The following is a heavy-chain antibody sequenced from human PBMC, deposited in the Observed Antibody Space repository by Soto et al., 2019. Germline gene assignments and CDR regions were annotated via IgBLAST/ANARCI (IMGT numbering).Heavy chain of an antibody. J-gene: IGHJ5*02. V-gene: IGHV3-66*01. CDR3: ARDRGLSSPGEFLTGWFDP. Sequence: EVQLVESGGGLVQPGGSLRLSCAASGFTVSSNYMSWVRQAPGKGLEWVSVIYSGGSTYYADSVKGRFTISRDNSKNTLYLQMNSLRAEDTAVYYCARDRGLSSPGEFLTGWFDPWGQGTLVTVSS. D-gene: IGHD3-10*01. CDR2: IYSGGST. CDR1: GFTVSSNY.